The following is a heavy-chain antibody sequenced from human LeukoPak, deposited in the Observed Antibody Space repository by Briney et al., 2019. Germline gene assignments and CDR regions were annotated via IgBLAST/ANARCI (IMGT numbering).Heavy chain of an antibody. V-gene: IGHV4-61*01. CDR1: GGSVSSSNYY. CDR2: IYYSGST. J-gene: IGHJ4*02. Sequence: SETLSLTCTVSGGSVSSSNYYWSWIRQPPGKGLEWIGYIYYSGSTNYNPSLKSRVTISVDTSKNQFSLKLSSVTAADTAVYYCARDDGGVDYWGQGTLVTVSS. CDR3: ARDDGGVDY.